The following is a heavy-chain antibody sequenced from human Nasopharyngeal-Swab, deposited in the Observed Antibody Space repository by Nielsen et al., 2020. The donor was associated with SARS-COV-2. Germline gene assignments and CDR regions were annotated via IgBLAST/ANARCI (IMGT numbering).Heavy chain of an antibody. Sequence: SETLSLTCTVSGGSISSSSYYWGWIRQPPGKGLEWIGSIYYSGSTYYNPSLKSRVTISVDTSKNQFSLKPSAVTAADTAVYCCARHWDLAAAQWFDPWGQGTLVTVSS. CDR3: ARHWDLAAAQWFDP. D-gene: IGHD6-6*01. CDR2: IYYSGST. CDR1: GGSISSSSYY. V-gene: IGHV4-39*01. J-gene: IGHJ5*02.